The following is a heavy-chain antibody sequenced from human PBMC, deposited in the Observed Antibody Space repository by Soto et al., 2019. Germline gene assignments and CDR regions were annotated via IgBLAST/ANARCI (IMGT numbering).Heavy chain of an antibody. CDR1: GFTFRSYG. J-gene: IGHJ6*02. CDR3: ARDRAGVGYNIDV. D-gene: IGHD5-12*01. CDR2: IWNDGSER. V-gene: IGHV3-33*01. Sequence: QVQLVESGGGVVQPGRSLRLSCAASGFTFRSYGMHWDRQAPGKGLEWVAVIWNDGSERYYADSVKGRFTISRDNSKNTLDLQMNSLRAEDTAVYYCARDRAGVGYNIDVWGQGTTVTVSS.